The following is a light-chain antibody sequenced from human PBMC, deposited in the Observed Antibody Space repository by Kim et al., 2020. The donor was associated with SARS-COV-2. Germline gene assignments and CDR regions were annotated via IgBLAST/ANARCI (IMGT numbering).Light chain of an antibody. CDR1: QSLLNGNRYNS. V-gene: IGKV2-28*01. CDR2: LGS. CDR3: MQTLQTPLT. J-gene: IGKJ4*01. Sequence: DIVMTQSPLSLAVTPGEPASVSCRSSQSLLNGNRYNSLDWYLQKPGQSPQLLIYLGSNRASGVPDRFSGSGSGTEFTLKISRVEAEDVGIYYCMQTLQTPLTFGGGTKLEIK.